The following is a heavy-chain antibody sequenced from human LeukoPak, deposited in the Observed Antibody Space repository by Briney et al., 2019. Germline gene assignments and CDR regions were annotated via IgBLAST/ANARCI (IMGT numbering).Heavy chain of an antibody. Sequence: PGGSLRLSCAASGFTFSAYSLNWVRQAPGKGLEWISYISGSGSPISYTDSVKGRFTTSRDNAKNSLYLQMNSLRDEDTAVYYCASSSSWYAHLDYWGQGTLVTVSS. CDR1: GFTFSAYS. CDR2: ISGSGSPI. V-gene: IGHV3-48*02. D-gene: IGHD6-13*01. CDR3: ASSSSWYAHLDY. J-gene: IGHJ4*02.